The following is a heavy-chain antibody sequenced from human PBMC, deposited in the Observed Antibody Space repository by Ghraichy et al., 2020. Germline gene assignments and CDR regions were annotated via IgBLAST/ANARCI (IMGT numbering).Heavy chain of an antibody. J-gene: IGHJ4*02. CDR2: ISAYNGDT. D-gene: IGHD3-22*01. CDR1: GYTFTSYG. Sequence: ASVKVSCKASGYTFTSYGISWVRQAPGQGLEWMGWISAYNGDTNSAQNLQGRVTMTTDTSTSTAYMELRSLRSDDMAMYYCARDPIPTYYYDTSGPSYFDYWGQGTLVTVSS. V-gene: IGHV1-18*03. CDR3: ARDPIPTYYYDTSGPSYFDY.